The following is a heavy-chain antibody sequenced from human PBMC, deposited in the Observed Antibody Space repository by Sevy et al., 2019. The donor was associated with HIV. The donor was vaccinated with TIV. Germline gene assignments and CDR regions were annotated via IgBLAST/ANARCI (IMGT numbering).Heavy chain of an antibody. J-gene: IGHJ4*02. CDR1: GGSVSSGSYY. CDR2: ICYSGTT. CDR3: ARGVTVAGTSSSYFAY. Sequence: SETLSLTCTVSGGSVSSGSYYWNWIRQPPGKGLEWIGYICYSGTTYYNPSLKSRVTISVDTSKNQFSLKLKSVTAADTAFYYCARGVTVAGTSSSYFAYWGQGTLVTVSS. V-gene: IGHV4-61*01. D-gene: IGHD6-13*01.